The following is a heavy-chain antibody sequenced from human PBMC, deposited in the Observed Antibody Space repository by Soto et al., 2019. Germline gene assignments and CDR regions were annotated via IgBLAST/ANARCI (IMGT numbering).Heavy chain of an antibody. CDR2: IYYSGST. D-gene: IGHD6-13*01. J-gene: IGHJ4*02. CDR3: ARDVAAADY. CDR1: GCSISSSSYY. Sequence: SETLSLTCTVSGCSISSSSYYWGWIRQPPGKGLEWIGSIYYSGSTYYNPSLKSRVTISVDTSKNQFSLKLSSVTAADTAVYYCARDVAAADYWGQGTLVNVSS. V-gene: IGHV4-39*02.